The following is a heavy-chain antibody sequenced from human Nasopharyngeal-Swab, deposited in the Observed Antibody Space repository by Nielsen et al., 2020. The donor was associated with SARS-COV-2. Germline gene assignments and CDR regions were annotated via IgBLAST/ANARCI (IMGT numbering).Heavy chain of an antibody. CDR1: GFTFSDSA. D-gene: IGHD2-15*01. CDR3: TRCGGGCYSGRDY. Sequence: GGSLRLSCAASGFTFSDSAIHWVRQASGKGLAWVGRVRSKGNNYATAYSASVKGRFLIFRDDPTNTAYLQMNSLKTEDTAMYYCTRCGGGCYSGRDYWGQGTLVTVSS. J-gene: IGHJ4*02. V-gene: IGHV3-73*01. CDR2: VRSKGNNYAT.